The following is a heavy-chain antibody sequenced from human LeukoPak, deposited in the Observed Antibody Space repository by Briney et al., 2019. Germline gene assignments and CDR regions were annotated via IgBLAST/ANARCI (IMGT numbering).Heavy chain of an antibody. CDR1: GGSISSYY. CDR2: IYYSGST. J-gene: IGHJ3*02. CDR3: ARRRWAFYDRLAGAFDI. Sequence: SETLSLTCTVSGGSISSYYWSWIRQPPGKGLEWIGDIYYSGSTNYNPSLKSRVTISVDTSKNQFSLKLSSVTAVDTAVYYCARRRWAFYDRLAGAFDIWGQGTMVTVSS. V-gene: IGHV4-59*08. D-gene: IGHD3-22*01.